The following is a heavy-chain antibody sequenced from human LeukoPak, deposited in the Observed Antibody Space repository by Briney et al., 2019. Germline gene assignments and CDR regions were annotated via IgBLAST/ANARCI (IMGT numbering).Heavy chain of an antibody. J-gene: IGHJ4*02. CDR1: GYSFTSYW. CDR2: IYPGDSDT. CDR3: ARRTSYYYGSGSYYIALDY. Sequence: GESLKISCKGSGYSFTSYWIGWVRQMPGKGLEWMGIIYPGDSDTRYSPSFQGQVTISVDKSINTAYLQWSSLKASDTAIYYCARRTSYYYGSGSYYIALDYWGQGTLVTVSS. V-gene: IGHV5-51*01. D-gene: IGHD3-10*01.